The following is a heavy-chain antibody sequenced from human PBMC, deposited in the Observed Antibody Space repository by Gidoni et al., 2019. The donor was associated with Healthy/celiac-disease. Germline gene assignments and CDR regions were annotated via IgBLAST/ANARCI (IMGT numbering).Heavy chain of an antibody. CDR2: SNPSGGST. V-gene: IGHV1-46*03. D-gene: IGHD3-10*01. CDR3: ARLPSLGRFDY. CDR1: LTSYC. J-gene: IGHJ4*02. Sequence: LTSYCRHWVRQAPGQGLEWMGISNPSGGSTSYEQKFQGRVTMTRDTSTSTVYMELSSLRSEDTAVYYCARLPSLGRFDYWGQGTLVTVSS.